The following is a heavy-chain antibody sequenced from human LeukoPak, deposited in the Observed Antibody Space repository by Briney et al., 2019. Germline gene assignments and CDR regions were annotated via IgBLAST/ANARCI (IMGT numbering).Heavy chain of an antibody. D-gene: IGHD6-13*01. J-gene: IGHJ4*02. CDR1: GGTFSSYA. V-gene: IGHV1-69*13. CDR2: IIPIFGTA. Sequence: ASVKVSCKASGGTFSSYAISWVRQAPGQGLEWMGGIIPIFGTANYAQKFQGRVTITADESTSTAYMELSSLRSEDTAVYYCARPIPAAAGSAALDYWGQGTLVTVSS. CDR3: ARPIPAAAGSAALDY.